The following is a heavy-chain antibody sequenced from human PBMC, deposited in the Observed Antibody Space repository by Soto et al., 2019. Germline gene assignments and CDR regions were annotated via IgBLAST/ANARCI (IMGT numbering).Heavy chain of an antibody. D-gene: IGHD1-1*01. CDR1: GGSISSYY. CDR3: ARAPPGTYYMDV. V-gene: IGHV4-59*01. CDR2: IYYSGST. Sequence: SETLSLTCTVSGGSISSYYWSWIRQPPGKGLEWIGYIYYSGSTNYNPSLKSRATISVDTSKNQFSLKLSSVTAADTAVYYCARAPPGTYYMDVWGKGTTVTVSS. J-gene: IGHJ6*03.